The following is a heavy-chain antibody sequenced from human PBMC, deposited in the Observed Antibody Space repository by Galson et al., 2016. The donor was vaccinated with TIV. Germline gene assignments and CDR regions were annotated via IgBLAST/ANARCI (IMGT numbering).Heavy chain of an antibody. J-gene: IGHJ6*02. CDR2: ISSGGST. Sequence: SLRLSCAASGFSVNSNYMSWVRQAPGKGLEWVSIISSGGSTNYVDSVKGRFTISRDYSKNTLFLQMNSLRAEDSAVYYCARDRRHFGNECYLYYYYGMDVWGPGTTVTVSS. CDR1: GFSVNSNY. V-gene: IGHV3-66*02. D-gene: IGHD3-9*01. CDR3: ARDRRHFGNECYLYYYYGMDV.